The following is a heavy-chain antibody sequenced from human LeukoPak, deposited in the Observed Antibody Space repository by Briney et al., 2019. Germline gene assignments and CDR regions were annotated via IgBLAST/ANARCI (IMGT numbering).Heavy chain of an antibody. CDR3: ARGGYDSDFDY. J-gene: IGHJ4*02. V-gene: IGHV4-59*01. D-gene: IGHD3-3*01. Sequence: SETLSLTCTGSGGSISTYYWSWIRLPPGKGLEWIAYIYFTGRTQYNPSLKSRVSISEDTSKNQFSLRLTSVTPVDTAVYYCARGGYDSDFDYWGQGTLVTVS. CDR1: GGSISTYY. CDR2: IYFTGRT.